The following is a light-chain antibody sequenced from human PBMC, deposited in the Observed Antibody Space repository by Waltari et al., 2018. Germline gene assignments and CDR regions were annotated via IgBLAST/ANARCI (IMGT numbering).Light chain of an antibody. CDR3: GTWDSSLSGAV. Sequence: QSVLTQPPSVSAAPGQRVTISCSGGSSNIGNNYVSWYRQFPGTAPQLLIYENTGRPSGIPGRFSGCKTGTSATLDSTGLQAGDEADYYCGTWDSSLSGAVFGGGTHLTVL. CDR2: ENT. J-gene: IGLJ7*01. CDR1: SSNIGNNY. V-gene: IGLV1-51*02.